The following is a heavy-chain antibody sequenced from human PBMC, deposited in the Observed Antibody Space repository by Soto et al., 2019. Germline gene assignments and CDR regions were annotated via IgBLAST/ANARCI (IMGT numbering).Heavy chain of an antibody. CDR3: AHRPRGYAYYFDY. J-gene: IGHJ4*02. V-gene: IGHV2-5*02. CDR2: IYWDEDK. CDR1: GFSLRTRGVA. D-gene: IGHD5-12*01. Sequence: SGPTLVNPTQTLTLTCTFSGFSLRTRGVAVGWFRQPPGKALEWLALIYWDEDKWYSPSLKSRLTIADDTSKNQVVLTMTSVDPVDTATYYCAHRPRGYAYYFDYWGQGILVTVSS.